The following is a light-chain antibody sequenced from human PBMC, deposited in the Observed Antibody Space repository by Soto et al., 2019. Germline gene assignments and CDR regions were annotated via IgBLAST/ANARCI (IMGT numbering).Light chain of an antibody. Sequence: SYVLTQPPSVSVAPGKTARITCGGNKIGSKSVHWYQQKPGQAPVLVIYYDNDRPSGIPERFSGSNSGNTATLTISRVEAGDEADYYCQVWDSSSDLRGVFGGGTKLTVL. J-gene: IGLJ2*01. V-gene: IGLV3-21*04. CDR3: QVWDSSSDLRGV. CDR2: YDN. CDR1: KIGSKS.